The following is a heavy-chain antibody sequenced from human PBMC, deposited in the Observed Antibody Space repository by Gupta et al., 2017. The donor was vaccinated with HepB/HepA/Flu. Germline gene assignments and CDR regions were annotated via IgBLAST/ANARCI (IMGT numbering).Heavy chain of an antibody. Sequence: QVQLVQSGAEVKKPGASVKVSCQASGYTFTSYYLHWVRQAPGQGLEWMAIINPNGGSTTYAQKFQGRVTMTRDTSTSTVYMELSSLRSEDTAIYYCARDAVDSSGYYVLGYWGQGTLVTVSS. CDR1: GYTFTSYY. D-gene: IGHD3-22*01. J-gene: IGHJ4*02. V-gene: IGHV1-46*01. CDR2: INPNGGST. CDR3: ARDAVDSSGYYVLGY.